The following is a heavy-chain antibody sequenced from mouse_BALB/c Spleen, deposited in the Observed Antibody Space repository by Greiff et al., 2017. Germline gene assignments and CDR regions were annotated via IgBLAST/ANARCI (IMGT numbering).Heavy chain of an antibody. J-gene: IGHJ4*01. CDR3: AGSYYYSSTAYYYAMDY. Sequence: EVQLVESGPGLVKPSQSLSLTCTVTGYSITSDYAWNWIRQFPGNQLEWMGYISYSGSTSYNPSLKSRISITQDTSKNQFFLQLNSVTTEDTATYYCAGSYYYSSTAYYYAMDYWGQGTSVTVSS. V-gene: IGHV3-2*02. D-gene: IGHD1-1*01. CDR1: GYSITSDYA. CDR2: ISYSGST.